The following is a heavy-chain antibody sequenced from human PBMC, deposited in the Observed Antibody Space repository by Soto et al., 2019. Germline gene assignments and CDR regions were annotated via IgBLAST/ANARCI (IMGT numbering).Heavy chain of an antibody. CDR3: AKLLMPPSEDSPDWNYGDYDGGENFDY. CDR2: IWYDGSNK. CDR1: GFTFSSYG. D-gene: IGHD4-17*01. V-gene: IGHV3-33*06. J-gene: IGHJ4*02. Sequence: QVQLVESGGGVVQPGRSLRLSCAASGFTFSSYGMHWVRQAPGKGLEWVAVIWYDGSNKYYADSVKGRFTISRDNSKNTLYLQMNSLRAEDTAVYYCAKLLMPPSEDSPDWNYGDYDGGENFDYWGQGTLVTVSS.